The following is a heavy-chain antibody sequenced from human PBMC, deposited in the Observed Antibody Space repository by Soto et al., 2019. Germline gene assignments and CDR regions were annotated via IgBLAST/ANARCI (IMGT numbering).Heavy chain of an antibody. CDR3: ARGGYSLNWFDP. D-gene: IGHD5-18*01. CDR1: GFTFSTYW. V-gene: IGHV3-7*01. J-gene: IGHJ5*02. Sequence: GGSLRLSCAASGFTFSTYWMSWVRQAPGKGLQWVANIKPDGGEKWYVDSVRGRFTISRDNVKNSLYLQMNNVRAEDTAVYYCARGGYSLNWFDPWGQGTLVTVSS. CDR2: IKPDGGEK.